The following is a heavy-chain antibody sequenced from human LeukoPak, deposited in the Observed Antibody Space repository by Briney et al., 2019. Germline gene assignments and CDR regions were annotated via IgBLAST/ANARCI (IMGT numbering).Heavy chain of an antibody. V-gene: IGHV3-30*18. Sequence: PGGSLRLSCAASGFTFSSYGMHWVRQAPGKGLEWVAVISYDGSNKYYADSVKGRFTISRDNSKNTLYLQMNSLRAEDTAVYYCAKDVYSSSSFDYWGQGTLVIVSS. CDR2: ISYDGSNK. CDR3: AKDVYSSSSFDY. CDR1: GFTFSSYG. D-gene: IGHD6-6*01. J-gene: IGHJ4*02.